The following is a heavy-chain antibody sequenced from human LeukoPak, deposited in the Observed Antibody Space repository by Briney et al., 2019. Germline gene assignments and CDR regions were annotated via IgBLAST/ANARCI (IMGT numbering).Heavy chain of an antibody. J-gene: IGHJ4*02. CDR1: GFTFSDYY. V-gene: IGHV3-11*05. D-gene: IGHD6-19*01. Sequence: GGSLRLSCATSGFTFSDYYMSRSRQAPGKGLEWVSYISSSSTYTKYADSVKGRFTIFRDNAKNSLFLQMNSLRAEDTAVYYCARAGGGSASYFAYWGQGALVTVSS. CDR3: ARAGGGSASYFAY. CDR2: ISSSSTYT.